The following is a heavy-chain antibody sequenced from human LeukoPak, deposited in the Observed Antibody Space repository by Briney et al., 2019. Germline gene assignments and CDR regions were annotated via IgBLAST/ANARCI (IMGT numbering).Heavy chain of an antibody. V-gene: IGHV3-53*01. Sequence: GGSLRLSCAASGFTVSSNYMSWVRQAPGKGLEWVSVIYSGGSTYYADSVEGRFTISRDNSKNTLYLQMNSLRAEDTAVYYCARGLPAANDAFDIWGQGTMVTVSS. J-gene: IGHJ3*02. CDR2: IYSGGST. D-gene: IGHD2-2*01. CDR3: ARGLPAANDAFDI. CDR1: GFTVSSNY.